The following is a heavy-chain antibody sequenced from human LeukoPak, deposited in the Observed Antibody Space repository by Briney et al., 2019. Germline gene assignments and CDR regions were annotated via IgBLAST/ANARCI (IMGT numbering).Heavy chain of an antibody. J-gene: IGHJ4*02. CDR1: GGSISSYY. Sequence: SETLSLTCTVSGGSISSYYWSRIRQPPGKGLEWIGYIYYSGSTNYNPSLKSRVTISVDTSKNQFSLKLSSVTAADTAVYYCTRRVGYSYGFDYWGQGTLVTVSS. CDR2: IYYSGST. D-gene: IGHD5-18*01. V-gene: IGHV4-59*08. CDR3: TRRVGYSYGFDY.